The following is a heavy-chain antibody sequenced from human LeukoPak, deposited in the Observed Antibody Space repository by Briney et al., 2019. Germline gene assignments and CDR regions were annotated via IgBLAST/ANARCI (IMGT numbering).Heavy chain of an antibody. CDR1: RYTFTSYG. Sequence: ASVKVSCKASRYTFTSYGISWVRQAPGQGLEWMGWISAHNGNTNYAQKLQGRVTMTTDTSTSTAYMELRSLRSDDTAVYCCARITMVRGVIITFGYWGQGTLVTVSS. J-gene: IGHJ4*02. V-gene: IGHV1-18*01. D-gene: IGHD3-10*01. CDR2: ISAHNGNT. CDR3: ARITMVRGVIITFGY.